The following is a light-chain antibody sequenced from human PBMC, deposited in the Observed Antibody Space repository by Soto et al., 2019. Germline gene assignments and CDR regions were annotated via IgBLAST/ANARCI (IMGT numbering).Light chain of an antibody. CDR1: QAISSL. CDR2: SAS. Sequence: DIQMTQSPSSVSASVGDRVTITCRASQAISSLLAWFQQKPGEAPRLLIYSASSLHSGVPSRFSGSGSGTDFTLTISSLQPEDFATYYCQQCNSFPLTFGGGTKVEIK. J-gene: IGKJ4*01. V-gene: IGKV1-12*01. CDR3: QQCNSFPLT.